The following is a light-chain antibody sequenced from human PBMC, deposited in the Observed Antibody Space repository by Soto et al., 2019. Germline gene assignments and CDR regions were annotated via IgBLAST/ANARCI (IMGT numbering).Light chain of an antibody. CDR3: CSFAGRIFV. CDR1: SSDVGGHNH. J-gene: IGLJ1*01. V-gene: IGLV2-11*01. CDR2: DVN. Sequence: HSALTQPRSVSGSPGQSVTVSCTGTSSDVGGHNHVSWYQQYPGKAPKLMISDVNKRPSGVPDRFSGSKSGNTASLTISGLQAEDEADYYCCSFAGRIFVFGTGTKLTVL.